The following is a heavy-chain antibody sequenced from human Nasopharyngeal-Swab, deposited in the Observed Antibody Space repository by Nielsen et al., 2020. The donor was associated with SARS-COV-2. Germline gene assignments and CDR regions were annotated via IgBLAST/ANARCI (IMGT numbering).Heavy chain of an antibody. J-gene: IGHJ5*02. Sequence: ASAKVSCKVSAYTLTELSMHWLRQAPGKGLEWMGGFDPEDGETIYAQKFQGRVTMTEDTSTDTAYMELSSLRTEDTAVYYCATSPPMVVAGIWFDPWGQGTLVTVSS. V-gene: IGHV1-24*01. CDR2: FDPEDGET. D-gene: IGHD2-15*01. CDR1: AYTLTELS. CDR3: ATSPPMVVAGIWFDP.